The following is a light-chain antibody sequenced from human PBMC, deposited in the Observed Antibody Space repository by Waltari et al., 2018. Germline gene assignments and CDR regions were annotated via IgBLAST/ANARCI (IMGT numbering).Light chain of an antibody. CDR2: GNS. V-gene: IGLV1-44*01. J-gene: IGLJ2*01. Sequence: QSALTQEASVSGTVGQTVTLSCIGNSNHVGRPAVVWYQKISHGGPKTVMFGNSLPSGIPDRFSGSKSGTTASLTISGLQPEDEADYYCSTWDYSLNAELFGGGTKLTVL. CDR3: STWDYSLNAEL. CDR1: SNHVGRPA.